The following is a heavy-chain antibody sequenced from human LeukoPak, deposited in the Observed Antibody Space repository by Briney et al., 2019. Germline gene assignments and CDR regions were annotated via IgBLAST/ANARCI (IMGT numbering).Heavy chain of an antibody. Sequence: ASVKVSCKASGYTFTSYDINWVRQATGQGLEWMGWMNPNSGNTGYAQKFQGRVTMTRNTSISTAYMELSSLRSEDTAVYYCARARRRVEATTYYYMDVWGKGTTVTVSS. CDR2: MNPNSGNT. V-gene: IGHV1-8*01. CDR3: ARARRRVEATTYYYMDV. D-gene: IGHD1-26*01. J-gene: IGHJ6*03. CDR1: GYTFTSYD.